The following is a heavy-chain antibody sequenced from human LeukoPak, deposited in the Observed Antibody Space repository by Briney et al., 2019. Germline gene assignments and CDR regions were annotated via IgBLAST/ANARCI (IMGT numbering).Heavy chain of an antibody. J-gene: IGHJ4*02. D-gene: IGHD3-22*01. Sequence: GCTLRLSCAASGFPYRSYPMLSIPQDPSQVLDWVSRISGSGDNTYYADSVKGRFTISRDNSKNTLYVQVNSLGTEDTAAYYCAKGSYYDSSGSFYFDYWGQGTLVTVSS. V-gene: IGHV3-23*01. CDR3: AKGSYYDSSGSFYFDY. CDR1: GFPYRSYP. CDR2: ISGSGDNT.